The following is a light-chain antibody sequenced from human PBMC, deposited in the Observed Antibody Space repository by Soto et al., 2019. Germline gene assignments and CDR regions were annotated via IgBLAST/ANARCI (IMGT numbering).Light chain of an antibody. J-gene: IGKJ5*01. CDR1: QSVSSK. CDR3: QQYNNWPRPIT. CDR2: DAS. V-gene: IGKV3-15*01. Sequence: EIRISQSPATLSVTPGERATLSCRASQSVSSKLAWYQQKPGQAPRLLIYDASTRATGIPARFSGSGSGTEFTLTISSLQSEDFAVYYCQQYNNWPRPITFGQGRRLEIK.